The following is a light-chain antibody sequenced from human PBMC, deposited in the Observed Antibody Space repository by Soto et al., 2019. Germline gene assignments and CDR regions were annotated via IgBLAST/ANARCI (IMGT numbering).Light chain of an antibody. CDR3: QQYGTSPPLT. J-gene: IGKJ4*01. CDR2: DAS. CDR1: QTVSSNY. Sequence: EIILTQSPDTLPLSPGERATLSCRASQTVSSNYLAWYQQKPGQAPRLLIYDASSRATGIPDRFSGTGSATDFTLTISRLEPEDFAVYYCQQYGTSPPLTFGGGTKVDIK. V-gene: IGKV3-20*01.